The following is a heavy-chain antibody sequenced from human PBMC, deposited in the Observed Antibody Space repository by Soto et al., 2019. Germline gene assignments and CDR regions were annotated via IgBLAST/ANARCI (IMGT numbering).Heavy chain of an antibody. V-gene: IGHV4-31*01. Sequence: QVQLQESGPGLVKPSQTLSLTCTVSGGSINSGGYCWSWIRQHPGKGLDWIGCISYGGSTSYNPSLRSPVTISVDTSKNQFSPTLTSVTAADTAVYYCSRGILVWGQGALITVSS. CDR1: GGSINSGGYC. J-gene: IGHJ4*02. D-gene: IGHD5-18*01. CDR2: ISYGGST. CDR3: SRGILV.